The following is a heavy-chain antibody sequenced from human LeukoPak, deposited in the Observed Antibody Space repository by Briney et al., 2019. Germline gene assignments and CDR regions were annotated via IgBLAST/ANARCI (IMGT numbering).Heavy chain of an antibody. V-gene: IGHV4-34*01. CDR2: IYYSGST. CDR3: ARHVGVVPAAISDY. Sequence: SSETLSLTCAVYGGSFSGYYWSWIRQPPGKGLEWIGSIYYSGSTYYNPSLKSRVTISVDTSKNQFSLKLSSVTAADTAVYYCARHVGVVPAAISDYWGQGTLVTVSS. CDR1: GGSFSGYY. D-gene: IGHD2-2*01. J-gene: IGHJ4*02.